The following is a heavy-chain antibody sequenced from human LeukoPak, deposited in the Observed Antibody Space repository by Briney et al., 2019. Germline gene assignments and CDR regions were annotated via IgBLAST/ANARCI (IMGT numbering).Heavy chain of an antibody. D-gene: IGHD1-26*01. V-gene: IGHV4-59*01. J-gene: IGHJ3*02. CDR2: VFYSGGP. CDR1: GGSLTYYY. Sequence: SETLTLTCTVSGGSLTYYYWSWIRQPPGKGLECIGYVFYSGGPNYNPSLKSRVTISVDTSKNQFSLKLTSVTAADTAVYYCARSPGAWDAYDIWGLGTMVAVSS. CDR3: ARSPGAWDAYDI.